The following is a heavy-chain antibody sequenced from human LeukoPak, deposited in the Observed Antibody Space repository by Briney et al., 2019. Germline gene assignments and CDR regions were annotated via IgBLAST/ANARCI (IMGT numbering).Heavy chain of an antibody. CDR3: ATRARVITFGGVIAVDAFDI. CDR1: GYTLTELS. D-gene: IGHD3-16*02. V-gene: IGHV1-24*01. Sequence: ASVKVSCKVSGYTLTELSMHWVRQAPGKGLEWMGGFDPEDGETIYAQKFQGRVTMTEDTSTDTAYMELSSLRSEDTAVYYCATRARVITFGGVIAVDAFDIWGQGTMVTVSS. CDR2: FDPEDGET. J-gene: IGHJ3*02.